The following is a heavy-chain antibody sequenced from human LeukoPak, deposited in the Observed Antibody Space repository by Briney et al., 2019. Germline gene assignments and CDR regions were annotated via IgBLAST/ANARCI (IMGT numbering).Heavy chain of an antibody. V-gene: IGHV4-39*01. D-gene: IGHD3-9*01. CDR2: VYYGGNT. J-gene: IGHJ5*02. CDR1: GASFTRSSYY. Sequence: PSETLSLTCAVSGASFTRSSYYWGWIRQPPGKGLEYIGHVYYGGNTYSNSSLKSRVTISVDTSKSQISLRLTSLTAADTAIYYCARQVSYDRFRADWLFDHWGQGHLVIVSS. CDR3: ARQVSYDRFRADWLFDH.